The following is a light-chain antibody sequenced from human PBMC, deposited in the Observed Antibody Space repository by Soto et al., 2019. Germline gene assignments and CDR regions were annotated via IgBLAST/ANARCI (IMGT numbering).Light chain of an antibody. CDR2: GAS. CDR1: QSVSSSY. CDR3: QQYGTSTTWT. V-gene: IGKV3-20*01. Sequence: EIVLTQSPGTLSLSPGERATLSCRASQSVSSSYLDWYQQKPDQAPRLLIYGASSRASGIPDRFSGSGSGIDFTLTISRLEPEDFAVYYCQQYGTSTTWTFGQGTKVEIK. J-gene: IGKJ1*01.